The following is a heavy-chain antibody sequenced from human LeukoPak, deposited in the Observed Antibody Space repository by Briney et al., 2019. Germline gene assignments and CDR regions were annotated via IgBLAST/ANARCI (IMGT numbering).Heavy chain of an antibody. V-gene: IGHV3-21*01. CDR1: GFTLNNYK. Sequence: GGSLRPSCATSGFTLNNYKMSWVRQSPGEGLEWVSSISSSSRDIHYADSVKVRFTISRDNAKNSLSLQMNGLRAEDTAVYFCARDAVPDIWGWFDPWGQGTLVTVSS. CDR3: ARDAVPDIWGWFDP. CDR2: ISSSSRDI. J-gene: IGHJ5*02. D-gene: IGHD3/OR15-3a*01.